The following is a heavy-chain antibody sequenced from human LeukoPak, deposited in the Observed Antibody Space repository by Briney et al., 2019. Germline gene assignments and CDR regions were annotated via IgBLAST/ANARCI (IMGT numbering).Heavy chain of an antibody. CDR1: GFTFNSYG. J-gene: IGHJ4*02. Sequence: GGSLRLSCAASGFTFNSYGMHWVRQAPGQGLEWVSYISSGGSTISYAYSVKGRFTISRDNAKSSLYLQMSSLRVEDTAVYYCARDGRGLGRYFDYWGQGTLVTVSS. V-gene: IGHV3-48*04. CDR3: ARDGRGLGRYFDY. D-gene: IGHD6-19*01. CDR2: ISSGGSTI.